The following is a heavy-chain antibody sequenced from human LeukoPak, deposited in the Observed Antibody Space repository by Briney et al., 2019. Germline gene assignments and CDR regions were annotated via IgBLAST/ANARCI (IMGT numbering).Heavy chain of an antibody. Sequence: GGSLRLACAAAGFTFSDDTIQWVRQAPGGGFDWVAFLPQDGSYQYYADSLKGRFTISRDNLKNALYLKMNSLRLEDTAVYYCARGLHDRSWYGAHWGQGTLLSVSS. V-gene: IGHV3-30*01. CDR2: LPQDGSYQ. CDR3: ARGLHDRSWYGAH. J-gene: IGHJ4*02. D-gene: IGHD6-13*01. CDR1: GFTFSDDT.